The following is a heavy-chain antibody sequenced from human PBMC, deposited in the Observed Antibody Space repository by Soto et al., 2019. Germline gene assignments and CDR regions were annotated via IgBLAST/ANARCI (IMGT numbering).Heavy chain of an antibody. J-gene: IGHJ4*02. CDR1: GGSISSSDYY. CDR3: ARSYSGTLYYFDY. CDR2: IYYSGST. Sequence: SETLSLTCTVSGGSISSSDYYWGWIRQPPGKGLEWIGSIYYSGSTYYNPSLKGRVTISVDTSKNQFSLKLSSVTAADTAVYYCARSYSGTLYYFDYWGQGTLVTVSS. V-gene: IGHV4-39*01. D-gene: IGHD1-26*01.